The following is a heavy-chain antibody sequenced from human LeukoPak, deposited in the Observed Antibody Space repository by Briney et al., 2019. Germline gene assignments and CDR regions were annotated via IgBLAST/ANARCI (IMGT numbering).Heavy chain of an antibody. CDR3: ARGREYYYDSSGYYWFDP. J-gene: IGHJ5*02. Sequence: PGGSLRLSCAASGSTFSSYWMSWVRQAPGKGLEWVANIKQDGSEKYYVDSVKGRFTISRDNAKNSLYLQMNSLRAEDTAVYYCARGREYYYDSSGYYWFDPWGQGTLVTVSS. D-gene: IGHD3-22*01. V-gene: IGHV3-7*01. CDR1: GSTFSSYW. CDR2: IKQDGSEK.